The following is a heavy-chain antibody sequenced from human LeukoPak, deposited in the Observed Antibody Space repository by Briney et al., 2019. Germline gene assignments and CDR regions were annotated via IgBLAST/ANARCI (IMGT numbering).Heavy chain of an antibody. D-gene: IGHD3-22*01. CDR1: GGSFNFYY. Sequence: SETLSLTCAVYGGSFNFYYWSWIRQPPGKGLEWIGEINHSGSTNYKPSLKGRVTISVDMSKNQFSLRLNSVTAADTAVYYCARADDHYDSGGYPGSDWYFDVWGRGTLVTVSS. CDR2: INHSGST. CDR3: ARADDHYDSGGYPGSDWYFDV. J-gene: IGHJ2*01. V-gene: IGHV4-34*01.